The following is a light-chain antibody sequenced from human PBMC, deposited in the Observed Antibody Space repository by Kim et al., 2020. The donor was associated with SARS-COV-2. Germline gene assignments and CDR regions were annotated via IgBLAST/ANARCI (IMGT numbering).Light chain of an antibody. V-gene: IGLV2-14*04. Sequence: GQSITISCTGTSSDVGDYNYVSWYQQHPGKAPKLMIYDVSKRPSGVSNRFSGSKSGNTASLTISGLQAEDEADYYCSSYTSSNTFVFGTGTKVTVL. J-gene: IGLJ1*01. CDR1: SSDVGDYNY. CDR2: DVS. CDR3: SSYTSSNTFV.